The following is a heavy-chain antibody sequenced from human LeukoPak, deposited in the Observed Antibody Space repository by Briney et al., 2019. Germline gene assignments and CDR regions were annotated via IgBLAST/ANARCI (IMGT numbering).Heavy chain of an antibody. D-gene: IGHD1-26*01. J-gene: IGHJ3*02. Sequence: AGGSLGLSCAASGFSFSSYGMHWVRQAPGKGLEGVAFIRHDGSKKYYADSVKGRFTISRDNSKNTLYLQMNSLRSEDTAVYYCVKDYSGTDGLDIWGQGTRVTVS. V-gene: IGHV3-30*02. CDR1: GFSFSSYG. CDR3: VKDYSGTDGLDI. CDR2: IRHDGSKK.